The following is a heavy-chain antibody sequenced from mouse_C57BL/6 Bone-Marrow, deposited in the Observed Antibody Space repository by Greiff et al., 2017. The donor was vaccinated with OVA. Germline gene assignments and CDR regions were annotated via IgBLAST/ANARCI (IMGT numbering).Heavy chain of an antibody. CDR1: GYTFTSYT. Sequence: VQLQQSGAELARPGASVKMSCKASGYTFTSYTMHWVKQRPGQGLEWIGYINPSSGYTKYQQKFKDQSPFTADKSSSTAYMQLSSLTSEDSAVYDCARSLYAYYYAMDHWGQGTSVTVSA. CDR2: INPSSGYT. CDR3: ARSLYAYYYAMDH. J-gene: IGHJ4*01. D-gene: IGHD1-1*01. V-gene: IGHV1-4*01.